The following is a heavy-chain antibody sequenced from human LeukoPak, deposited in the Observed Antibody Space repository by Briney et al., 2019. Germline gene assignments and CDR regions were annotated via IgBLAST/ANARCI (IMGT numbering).Heavy chain of an antibody. D-gene: IGHD6-19*01. V-gene: IGHV1-2*06. J-gene: IGHJ4*02. CDR1: GYTFTGYY. Sequence: ASVKVSCKASGYTFTGYYMHWVRQAPGQGLEWMGRVNPNSGGTNYAQKFQGRVTMTRDTSISTAYMELSRLRSDDTAVYYCAISLRGYSSYFDYWGQGTLVTVSS. CDR3: AISLRGYSSYFDY. CDR2: VNPNSGGT.